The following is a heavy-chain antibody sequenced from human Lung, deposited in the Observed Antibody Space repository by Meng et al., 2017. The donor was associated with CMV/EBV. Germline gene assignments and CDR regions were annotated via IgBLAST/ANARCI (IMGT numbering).Heavy chain of an antibody. CDR2: ISNNSGGT. CDR3: ARVIAVAGTAPLEH. V-gene: IGHV1-2*02. D-gene: IGHD6-19*01. J-gene: IGHJ4*02. Sequence: ASMKVSCKTSGYPFTGYYMHWVRQAPGQGLEWMGWISNNSGGTRYAQKFQGRVTMTRDTSISTAYMELSRLRSDDTAVYYCARVIAVAGTAPLEHWGQGTXVTVSS. CDR1: GYPFTGYY.